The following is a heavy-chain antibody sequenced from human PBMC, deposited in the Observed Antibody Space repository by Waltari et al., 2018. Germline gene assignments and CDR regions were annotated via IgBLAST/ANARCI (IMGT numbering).Heavy chain of an antibody. V-gene: IGHV4-59*11. Sequence: VQLQESGPGLVKPSETLSLSCDVSGDSITSHFWSWIRQAPGKGLEWIGYMYFSGTHNYNPSLKSRVTISIDTSKNHFSLNLRSVTAADTAIDYCARLPRGSVIIGAFDIWGQGTQVTVSS. CDR3: ARLPRGSVIIGAFDI. CDR2: MYFSGTH. J-gene: IGHJ3*02. CDR1: GDSITSHF. D-gene: IGHD3-22*01.